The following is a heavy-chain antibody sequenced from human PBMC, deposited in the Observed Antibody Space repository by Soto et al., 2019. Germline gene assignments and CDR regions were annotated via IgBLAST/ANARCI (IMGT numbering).Heavy chain of an antibody. CDR1: GYTFTSYD. J-gene: IGHJ6*03. CDR2: MNPNSGNT. V-gene: IGHV1-8*01. Sequence: ASVKVSCKASGYTFTSYDINWVRQATGQGLEWMGWMNPNSGNTGYAQKLQGRVTMTRNTSISTAYMELSSLRSEDTAVYYCARAYSGDDILTSYYYYYMDVWGKGTTVTVSS. CDR3: ARAYSGDDILTSYYYYYMDV. D-gene: IGHD3-9*01.